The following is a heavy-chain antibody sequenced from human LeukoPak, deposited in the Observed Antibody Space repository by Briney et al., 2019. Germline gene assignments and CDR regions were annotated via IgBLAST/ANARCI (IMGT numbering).Heavy chain of an antibody. Sequence: ASVKVSCKASGYTFTAYYMHWVRQAPGQGLEWMGWINPNSGGTNYAQKFQGRVTMTRDTSISTAYMELSRLRSDDTAVYYCTTYYETNGYYAFDIWGQGTMVTVSS. CDR3: TTYYETNGYYAFDI. CDR2: INPNSGGT. V-gene: IGHV1-2*02. J-gene: IGHJ3*02. CDR1: GYTFTAYY. D-gene: IGHD3-22*01.